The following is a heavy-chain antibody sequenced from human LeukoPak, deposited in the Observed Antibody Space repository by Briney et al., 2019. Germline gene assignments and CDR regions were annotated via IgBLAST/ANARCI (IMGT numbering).Heavy chain of an antibody. D-gene: IGHD6-19*01. Sequence: GGSLRLSCAASGFTFSSYGMHWVRQAPGKGLEWVAVIWFDGSNKFYRDSVRGRFTISRDDSKNTLYLQMHSLRVEDTAVYYCARDRYSSAWYEEWGQGTLVTVSS. J-gene: IGHJ4*02. CDR2: IWFDGSNK. CDR1: GFTFSSYG. CDR3: ARDRYSSAWYEE. V-gene: IGHV3-33*01.